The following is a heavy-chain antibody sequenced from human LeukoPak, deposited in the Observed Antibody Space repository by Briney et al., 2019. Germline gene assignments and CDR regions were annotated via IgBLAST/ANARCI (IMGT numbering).Heavy chain of an antibody. CDR3: ARDLRVRRLGDAFDI. J-gene: IGHJ3*02. CDR1: GYTFTGYY. Sequence: ASVKVSCKASGYTFTGYYMHWVRQAPGQVLEWMGWINPNSGGTNYAQKFQGRVTMTRDTSISTAYMELSRLRSDDTAVYYCARDLRVRRLGDAFDIWGQGTMVTVSS. CDR2: INPNSGGT. D-gene: IGHD3-10*01. V-gene: IGHV1-2*02.